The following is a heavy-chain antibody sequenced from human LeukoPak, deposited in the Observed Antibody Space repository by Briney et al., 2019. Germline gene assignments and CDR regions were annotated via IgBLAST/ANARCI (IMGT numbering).Heavy chain of an antibody. Sequence: TGGSLRLSCAASGFTFSSYWMSWVRQAPGKGLEWVANIKQDGSEKYYVDSVKGRFTISRDNAKNSLYLQMNSLRAEDTAVYYCALTIAAAPPDYYYGMDVWGQGTTVTVSS. CDR2: IKQDGSEK. D-gene: IGHD6-13*01. CDR3: ALTIAAAPPDYYYGMDV. V-gene: IGHV3-7*01. CDR1: GFTFSSYW. J-gene: IGHJ6*02.